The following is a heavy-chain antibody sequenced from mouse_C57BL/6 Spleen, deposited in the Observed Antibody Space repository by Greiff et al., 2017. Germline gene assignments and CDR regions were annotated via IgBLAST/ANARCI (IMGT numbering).Heavy chain of an antibody. Sequence: VQLQQSGAELAKPGASVKLSCKASGYTFTSYWMHWVKQRPGQGLEWIGYINPSSGYTKYNQKFKDKATLTADKSSSTAYMQLSSLTYEDSAGYYCARIYSNYEGWFAYWGQGTLVTVSA. CDR1: GYTFTSYW. J-gene: IGHJ3*01. V-gene: IGHV1-7*01. D-gene: IGHD2-5*01. CDR2: INPSSGYT. CDR3: ARIYSNYEGWFAY.